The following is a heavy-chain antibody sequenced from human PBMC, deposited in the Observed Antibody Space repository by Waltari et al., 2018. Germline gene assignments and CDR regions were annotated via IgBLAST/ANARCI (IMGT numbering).Heavy chain of an antibody. V-gene: IGHV3-30-3*01. D-gene: IGHD3-16*01. Sequence: QVQLVESGGGVVQPGRSLRLSCAASGFTFSSYAMHWVRQAPGKGLEWVAVISYEGSNKYYADSVKGRFTISRDNSKNTLYLQMNSLRAEDTAVYYCAREGVVDYDYICYYFDYWGQGTLVTVSS. CDR1: GFTFSSYA. CDR2: ISYEGSNK. J-gene: IGHJ4*02. CDR3: AREGVVDYDYICYYFDY.